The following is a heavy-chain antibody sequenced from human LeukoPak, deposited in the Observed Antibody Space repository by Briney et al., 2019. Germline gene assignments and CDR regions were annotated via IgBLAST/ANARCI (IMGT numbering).Heavy chain of an antibody. CDR1: GYILTSYN. CDR2: INPSGGNT. J-gene: IGHJ3*02. CDR3: ARGPTAPTPHYAFNI. V-gene: IGHV1-46*01. D-gene: IGHD1-1*01. Sequence: ASVKVSCKASGYILTSYNMHWVRQAPGQGLEWLGMINPSGGNTKYAQKFQGRVTLTTDKSTSTAYMELSSLTSDDTAVYYCARGPTAPTPHYAFNIWGQGTMVTVSS.